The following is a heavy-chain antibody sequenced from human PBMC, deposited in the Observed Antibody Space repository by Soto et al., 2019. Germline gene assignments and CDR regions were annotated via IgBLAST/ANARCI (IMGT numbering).Heavy chain of an antibody. CDR2: IYSGGST. V-gene: IGHV3-66*01. CDR3: ARDYGDYRGSDY. D-gene: IGHD4-17*01. CDR1: GFTVSSNY. Sequence: EVQLVESGGGLVQPGGSLRLSCAASGFTVSSNYMSWVRQAPGKGLEGVSVIYSGGSTYYADSVKGRFTISRDNSKNTLYLQMNSLRAEDTAVYYCARDYGDYRGSDYWGQGTLVTVSS. J-gene: IGHJ4*02.